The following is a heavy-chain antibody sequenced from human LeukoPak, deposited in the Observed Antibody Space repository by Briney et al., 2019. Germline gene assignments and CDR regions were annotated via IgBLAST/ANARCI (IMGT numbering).Heavy chain of an antibody. Sequence: PSETLSLTCAVYGGSFRGYYWSWIRQPPGKGLEWIGEINHSGSTNYNPSLKSRVTISVDTSKNQFSLKLSSVTAADTAVYYCARVGPLKTPFDYWGQGTLVTVSS. CDR2: INHSGST. J-gene: IGHJ4*02. CDR3: ARVGPLKTPFDY. V-gene: IGHV4-34*01. CDR1: GGSFRGYY.